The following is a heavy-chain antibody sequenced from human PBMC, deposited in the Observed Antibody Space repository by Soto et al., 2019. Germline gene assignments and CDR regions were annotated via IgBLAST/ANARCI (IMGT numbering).Heavy chain of an antibody. Sequence: GASVKVSCKASGYTFTSYYMHWVRQAPGQGLEWMGIINPSGGSTSYAQKFQGRVTVTRDTSTSTVYMELSSLRSEDTAVYYCARDIEPKHEAFDIWGQGTMVTVSS. J-gene: IGHJ3*02. CDR3: ARDIEPKHEAFDI. V-gene: IGHV1-46*01. CDR2: INPSGGST. CDR1: GYTFTSYY. D-gene: IGHD3-16*02.